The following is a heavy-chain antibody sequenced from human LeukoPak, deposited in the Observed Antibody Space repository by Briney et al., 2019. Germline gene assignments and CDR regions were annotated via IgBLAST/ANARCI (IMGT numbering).Heavy chain of an antibody. CDR1: GGSISSGSYY. CDR2: IYTSGSI. CDR3: ARYCSSTSCYSEVIDY. Sequence: PSETLSLTCTVSGGSISSGSYYWSWIREPAGKGLEWIGRIYTSGSINYNPSLKSRVTISVDTSKNQFSLKLSSVTAADTAVYYCARYCSSTSCYSEVIDYWGQGTLVTVSS. V-gene: IGHV4-61*02. D-gene: IGHD2-2*01. J-gene: IGHJ4*02.